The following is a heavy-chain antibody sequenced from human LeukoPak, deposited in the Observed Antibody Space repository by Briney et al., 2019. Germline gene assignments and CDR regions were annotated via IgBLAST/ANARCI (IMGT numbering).Heavy chain of an antibody. CDR3: ATVLGSESIAARPDWFDP. CDR2: IYYSGST. D-gene: IGHD6-6*01. Sequence: SETLSLTCTVSGGSISSSSYYWGWIRQPPGKGLEWIGSIYYSGSTYYNPSLKSRVTISVDKSKNQFSLKLSSVTAADTAVYYCATVLGSESIAARPDWFDPWGQGTLVTVSS. J-gene: IGHJ5*02. CDR1: GGSISSSSYY. V-gene: IGHV4-39*07.